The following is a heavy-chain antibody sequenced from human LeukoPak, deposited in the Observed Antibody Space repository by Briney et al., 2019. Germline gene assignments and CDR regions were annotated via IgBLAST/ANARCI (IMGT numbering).Heavy chain of an antibody. CDR1: GFTFSSYG. CDR2: IRYDGSNK. D-gene: IGHD6-13*01. CDR3: AKDWHSSSWYYFDY. V-gene: IGHV3-30*02. Sequence: GGSLRLSCAASGFTFSSYGMHWVRQAPGKGLEWVAFIRYDGSNKYYAGSVKGRFTISRDNSKNTLYLQMNSLRAEDTAVYYCAKDWHSSSWYYFDYWGQGTLVTVSS. J-gene: IGHJ4*02.